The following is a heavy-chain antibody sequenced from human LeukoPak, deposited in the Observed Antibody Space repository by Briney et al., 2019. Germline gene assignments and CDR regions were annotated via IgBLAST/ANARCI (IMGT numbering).Heavy chain of an antibody. Sequence: SGGSLRLSCVGSGFIFNSYSMNWVRQAPGKGLEWVSSISSGSSYIYYEDSVEGRFTASRDNAKNSLYLQMNSLRAEDTAVYYCARHRPGDGAFDFWGQGTKVTVAS. CDR3: ARHRPGDGAFDF. V-gene: IGHV3-21*01. CDR1: GFIFNSYS. CDR2: ISSGSSYI. J-gene: IGHJ3*01. D-gene: IGHD1-1*01.